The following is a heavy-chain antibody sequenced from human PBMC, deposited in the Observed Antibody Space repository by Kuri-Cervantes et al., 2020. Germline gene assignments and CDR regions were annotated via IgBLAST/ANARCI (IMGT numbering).Heavy chain of an antibody. CDR1: GFTFSDYY. CDR3: AKDLSTSWPLMYYYYGMDV. Sequence: GGSLRLSCAASGFTFSDYYMSWIRQAPGKGLEWVSYISSSSSTICYADSVKGRFTISRDNSKNTLYLQMNSLRAEDTAVYYCAKDLSTSWPLMYYYYGMDVWGQGTTVTVSS. J-gene: IGHJ6*02. D-gene: IGHD2-2*01. CDR2: ISSSSSTI. V-gene: IGHV3-11*04.